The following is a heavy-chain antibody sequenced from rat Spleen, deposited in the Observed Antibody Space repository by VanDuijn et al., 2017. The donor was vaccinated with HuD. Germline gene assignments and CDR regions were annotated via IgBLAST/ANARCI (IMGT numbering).Heavy chain of an antibody. CDR2: INYDGSNT. CDR1: GFTFSDYN. J-gene: IGHJ2*01. Sequence: EVQLVESGGGLVQPGRSLKLSCAASGFTFSDYNMAWVRQAPTKGLEWVASINYDGSNTYYRDSVKGRFSISRDDAKSTLYLQMDSLRSEDTATYFCTRENWKPDYWGQGVMVTVSS. D-gene: IGHD4-2*01. V-gene: IGHV5-20*01. CDR3: TRENWKPDY.